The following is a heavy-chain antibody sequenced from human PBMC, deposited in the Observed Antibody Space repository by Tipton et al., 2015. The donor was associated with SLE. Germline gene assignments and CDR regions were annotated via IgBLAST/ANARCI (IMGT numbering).Heavy chain of an antibody. CDR3: ARDSKRLL. Sequence: SLRLSCAASGFDLSSYWMQWARQGPGVGLMWVSRINPDGSVRSYADSVKGRFTISRDSGKNTLYLEMNSLTVADTGVYYCARDSKRLLWGQGTQVTVSA. CDR1: GFDLSSYW. J-gene: IGHJ4*02. V-gene: IGHV3-74*01. CDR2: INPDGSVR. D-gene: IGHD4-17*01.